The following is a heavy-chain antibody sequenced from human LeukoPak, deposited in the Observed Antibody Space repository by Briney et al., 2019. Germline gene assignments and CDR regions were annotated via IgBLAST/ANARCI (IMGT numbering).Heavy chain of an antibody. CDR2: IYYTGST. CDR1: GGSINSYY. J-gene: IGHJ4*02. V-gene: IGHV4-59*01. CDR3: ARVSYGLLSYFFDY. D-gene: IGHD4-17*01. Sequence: SETLSLTCTASGGSINSYYWSWIRQPPGKGLEWLGNIYYTGSTNYNPSLKSRITISIDTSKNQFSLKLSSVTAADTAVYYCARVSYGLLSYFFDYWGQGTLLTVSS.